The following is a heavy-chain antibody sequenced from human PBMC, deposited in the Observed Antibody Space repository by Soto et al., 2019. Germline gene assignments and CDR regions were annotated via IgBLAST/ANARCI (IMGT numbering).Heavy chain of an antibody. V-gene: IGHV1-3*01. CDR3: ARAGVVVAATGAFDI. J-gene: IGHJ3*02. CDR2: INAGNGNT. Sequence: ASVKVSCKASVYTFTSYAMQWVRQATGQRLEWMGWINAGNGNTKYPQKFQGRVTITRDTSASTAYMELSSLRSEDTAVYYCARAGVVVAATGAFDIWGQGTMVTVS. CDR1: VYTFTSYA. D-gene: IGHD2-15*01.